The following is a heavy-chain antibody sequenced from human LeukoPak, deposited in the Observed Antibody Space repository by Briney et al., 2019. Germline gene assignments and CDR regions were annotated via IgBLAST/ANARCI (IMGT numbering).Heavy chain of an antibody. D-gene: IGHD3-10*01. J-gene: IGHJ6*04. CDR2: INHSGST. CDR1: GGSFSGYY. Sequence: SETLSLTCAVYGGSFSGYYWSWIRQPPGKGLEWIGEINHSGSTNYNPSLKSRVTISVDTSKNQFSLKLSSVTAADTAVYYCARETMVRGVPNGMDVWGKGTTVTVSS. CDR3: ARETMVRGVPNGMDV. V-gene: IGHV4-34*01.